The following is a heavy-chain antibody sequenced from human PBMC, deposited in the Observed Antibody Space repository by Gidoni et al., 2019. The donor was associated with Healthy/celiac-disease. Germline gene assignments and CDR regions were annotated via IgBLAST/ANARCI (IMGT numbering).Heavy chain of an antibody. J-gene: IGHJ4*02. CDR2: IRSTADGGTT. CDR1: GFTFGDYA. Sequence: EVQLVESGGGLVQPGRSLRLSCTASGFTFGDYAMSWFRQAPGKGLEWVGFIRSTADGGTTEYAASVKGRFTISRDDSKSIAYLQMNSLKTEDTAVYYCTRHGYSGYGPTTIFDYWGQGTLVTVSS. CDR3: TRHGYSGYGPTTIFDY. V-gene: IGHV3-49*03. D-gene: IGHD5-12*01.